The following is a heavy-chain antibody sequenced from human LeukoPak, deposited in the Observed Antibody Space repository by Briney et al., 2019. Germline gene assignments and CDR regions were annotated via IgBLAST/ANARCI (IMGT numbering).Heavy chain of an antibody. CDR1: RFTFSTYG. J-gene: IGHJ6*02. V-gene: IGHV3-30*03. CDR3: ARDSDGMSV. Sequence: TGGSLRLSCAASRFTFSTYGMHWVRQAPGKGLEWVAFISYDGINKYYADSVKGRFTVSRDNSQSTLYLQVNSLRAEDTAVYYCARDSDGMSVWGLGTTVTVSS. CDR2: ISYDGINK.